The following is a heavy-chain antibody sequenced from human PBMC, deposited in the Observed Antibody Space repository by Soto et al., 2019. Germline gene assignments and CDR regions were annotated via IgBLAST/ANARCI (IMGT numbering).Heavy chain of an antibody. Sequence: AGGSLRLSCAASGFTFSSYSMNWVRQAPGKWLEWVSSISSSSSYIYYADSVKGRFTISRDNAKNSLYLKMNSLRAEDTAVYFCAKRQGIGAAAKNFDFWGQGARVTVSS. CDR1: GFTFSSYS. D-gene: IGHD6-13*01. CDR3: AKRQGIGAAAKNFDF. CDR2: ISSSSSYI. V-gene: IGHV3-21*04. J-gene: IGHJ4*02.